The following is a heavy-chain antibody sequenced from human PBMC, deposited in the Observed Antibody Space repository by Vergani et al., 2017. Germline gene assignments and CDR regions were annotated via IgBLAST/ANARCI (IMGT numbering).Heavy chain of an antibody. J-gene: IGHJ3*02. V-gene: IGHV3-23*01. CDR2: ISGSGGST. CDR3: AKDICGCGGDCPFDAFDI. Sequence: EVQLLESGGGLVQPGGSLRLSCAASGFTFSSYAMSWVRQAPGKGLEWVSAISGSGGSTYYADSVKGRFTISRDNAKNSLYLQMNSLRAEDTALYYCAKDICGCGGDCPFDAFDIWGQGTMVTVSS. D-gene: IGHD2-21*01. CDR1: GFTFSSYA.